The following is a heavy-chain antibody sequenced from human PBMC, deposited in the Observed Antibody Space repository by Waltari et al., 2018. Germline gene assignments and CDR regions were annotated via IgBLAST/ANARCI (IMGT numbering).Heavy chain of an antibody. D-gene: IGHD2-21*01. CDR1: EYTFTSSY. CDR2: MNPSGGST. J-gene: IGHJ6*02. V-gene: IGHV1-46*01. Sequence: QVQLVQSGAEVKKPGASVKISCKTSEYTFTSSYIHWVRQAPGQGLEWMGRMNPSGGSTIYAQKCQGRVTMTRDTSTSTVYMELSSLRSEDTAVYYCALDTGALWMDVWGQGTTVTVSS. CDR3: ALDTGALWMDV.